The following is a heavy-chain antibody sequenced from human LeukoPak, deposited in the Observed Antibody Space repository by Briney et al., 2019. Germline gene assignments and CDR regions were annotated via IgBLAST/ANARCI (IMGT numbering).Heavy chain of an antibody. D-gene: IGHD3-22*01. Sequence: ASVKVSCKASGYTFTSYGISWVRQAPGQGLEWMGWISAYNGNTNYAQKLQGRVTMTTDTSTSTAYMELRSLRSDDTSVYYCASAYYYDSSGYYSFDYWGQGTLVTVSS. CDR3: ASAYYYDSSGYYSFDY. V-gene: IGHV1-18*01. J-gene: IGHJ4*02. CDR2: ISAYNGNT. CDR1: GYTFTSYG.